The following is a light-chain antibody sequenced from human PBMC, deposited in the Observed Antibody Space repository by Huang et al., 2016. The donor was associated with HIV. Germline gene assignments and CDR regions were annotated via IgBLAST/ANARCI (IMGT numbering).Light chain of an antibody. J-gene: IGKJ3*01. CDR3: QQTYSTLT. V-gene: IGKV1-39*01. CDR1: QSINTY. Sequence: DIQMTQSPSSLSASVGDRVTISCRASQSINTYLNWYQQKPGKAPKLLIYAESTLQSGVPSRFSGSGSGTDFTLTIMSLQPEDVATYYWQQTYSTLTFGHGTKVDIK. CDR2: AES.